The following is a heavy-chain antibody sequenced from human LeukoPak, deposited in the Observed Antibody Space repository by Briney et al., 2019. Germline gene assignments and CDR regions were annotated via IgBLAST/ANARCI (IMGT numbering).Heavy chain of an antibody. CDR3: ARAGPTTAQGRPTDY. Sequence: SETLSLTCAVYCGSFSGYYWSWIHQPPRKGLEWIGEINHSGSNNHKPPLKSRVTISVDTSKHQFSLKLSSVTAADTAVYYCARAGPTTAQGRPTDYWGQGTLVTVSS. CDR2: INHSGSN. J-gene: IGHJ4*02. D-gene: IGHD4-17*01. V-gene: IGHV4-34*01. CDR1: CGSFSGYY.